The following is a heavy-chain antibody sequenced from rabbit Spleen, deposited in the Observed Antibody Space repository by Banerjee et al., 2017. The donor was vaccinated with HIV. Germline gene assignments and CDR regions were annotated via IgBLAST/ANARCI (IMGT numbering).Heavy chain of an antibody. CDR2: INAVTGRA. J-gene: IGHJ4*01. CDR1: GFSFSDKAV. D-gene: IGHD2-1*01. V-gene: IGHV1S40*01. Sequence: QSLEESGGGLVQPEGSLKLSCTASGFSFSDKAVMCWVRQAPGKGLEWIACINAVTGRAVYASWAKGRFTFSKTSSTTVTLEMTSLTAADTATYFCARDLVGVIGWNFYLWGQGTLVTVS. CDR3: ARDLVGVIGWNFYL.